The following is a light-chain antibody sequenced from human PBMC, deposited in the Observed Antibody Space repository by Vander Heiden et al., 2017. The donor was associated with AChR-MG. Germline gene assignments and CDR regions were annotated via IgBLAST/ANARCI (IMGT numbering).Light chain of an antibody. J-gene: IGKJ1*01. V-gene: IGKV3-15*01. CDR2: GAS. Sequence: EIVMTQSPATLSVSPRERATLSCRASQSVSSNLAWYQQKPGQAPRLLIYGASTRATGIPARFSGSGSGTEFTLTISSRQSEDFAVYYCQQYNNWPPGTFGQGTKVEIK. CDR3: QQYNNWPPGT. CDR1: QSVSSN.